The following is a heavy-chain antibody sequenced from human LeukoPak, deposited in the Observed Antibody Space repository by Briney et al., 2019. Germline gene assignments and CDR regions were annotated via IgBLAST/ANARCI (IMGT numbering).Heavy chain of an antibody. CDR2: INPSGGST. Sequence: ASVKASCKASGGTFTSYYMHWVRQAPGQGLEWMGIINPSGGSTSYAQKFQGRVTMTRDTSTSTVYMELSSLRSEDTAVYYCARAGYYDSSGYYFFQHWGQGTLVTVSS. CDR1: GGTFTSYY. J-gene: IGHJ1*01. D-gene: IGHD3-22*01. CDR3: ARAGYYDSSGYYFFQH. V-gene: IGHV1-46*01.